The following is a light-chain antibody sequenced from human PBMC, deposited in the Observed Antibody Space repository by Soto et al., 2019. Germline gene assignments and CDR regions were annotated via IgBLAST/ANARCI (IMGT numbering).Light chain of an antibody. J-gene: IGLJ1*01. CDR3: SAYTTSIAIYV. V-gene: IGLV2-14*03. CDR1: SSAVAEYKY. Sequence: QSVLTQPDSVSGSPGQSSTISCTETSSAVAEYKYVSWYQQHPGIAHKLIIYDVRNRPSGVSNRFSGSKSGSTASLTISGLQAYDDADYYCSAYTTSIAIYVVGAGTKLTVL. CDR2: DVR.